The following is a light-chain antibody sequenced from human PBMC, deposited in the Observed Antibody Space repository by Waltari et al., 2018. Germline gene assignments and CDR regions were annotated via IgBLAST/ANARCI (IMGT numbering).Light chain of an antibody. J-gene: IGKJ2*01. CDR1: QSVTSSY. V-gene: IGKV3-20*01. Sequence: EIVLTQSPGTLSLSPGERATLSCRASQSVTSSYLAWYQQKPGQAPRLLIYGASSRDTGILDRFSGSGSGTDFTLTISRLQPEDFAVYYCQQYGSSPMYTFGQGTKLEIK. CDR2: GAS. CDR3: QQYGSSPMYT.